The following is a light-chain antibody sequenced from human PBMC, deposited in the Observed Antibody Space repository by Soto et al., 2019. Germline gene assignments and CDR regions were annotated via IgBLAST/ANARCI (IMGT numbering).Light chain of an antibody. Sequence: EIVLTQSPATLSLSPGERATLSCRASQSVSSSLAWYQQKPGQAPRLLIYDASNRATGIPARFSGSGSGTDFTLTISSLEPEDFVVYYCQQRSNWPRLTFGGGTKVEIK. J-gene: IGKJ4*01. V-gene: IGKV3-11*01. CDR2: DAS. CDR3: QQRSNWPRLT. CDR1: QSVSSS.